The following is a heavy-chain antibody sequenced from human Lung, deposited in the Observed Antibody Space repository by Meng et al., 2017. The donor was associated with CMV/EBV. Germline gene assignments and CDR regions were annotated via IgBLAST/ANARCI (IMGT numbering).Heavy chain of an antibody. CDR2: IYHSGST. V-gene: IGHV4-4*02. Sequence: QVQPPGSGPGLVKPSGPLSLTCSVSGGSISSSNWWSWVRQPPGKGLEWIGEIYHSGSTNYNPSLKRRVTISVDKSKNQFSLKLSSVTAADTAVYYCASFPPPGKQWLVTDYWGQGTLVTVSS. CDR1: GGSISSSNW. J-gene: IGHJ4*02. D-gene: IGHD6-19*01. CDR3: ASFPPPGKQWLVTDY.